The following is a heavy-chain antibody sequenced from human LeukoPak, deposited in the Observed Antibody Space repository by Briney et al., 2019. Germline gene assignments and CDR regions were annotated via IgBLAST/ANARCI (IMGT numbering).Heavy chain of an antibody. J-gene: IGHJ4*02. CDR3: TKDLGGSDWVADF. CDR1: GFMFSHYG. CDR2: IRDRGDST. Sequence: PGGSLRLSCAASGFMFSHYGMSWVRQAPGKGLEWVASIRDRGDSTYYAVSVKGRFTISRDNSKNTLDLRMHSLRAEDSAIYYCTKDLGGSDWVADFWGQGTLVTVSS. D-gene: IGHD1-26*01. V-gene: IGHV3-23*01.